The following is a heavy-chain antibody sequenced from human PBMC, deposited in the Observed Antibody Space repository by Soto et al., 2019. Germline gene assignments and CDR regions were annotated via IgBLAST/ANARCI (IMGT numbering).Heavy chain of an antibody. Sequence: RGESLKISCKGSGYSFTSYWISWVRQMPGKGLEWMGRIDPSDSYTNYSPSFQGHVTISADKSISTAYLQWSSLKASDTAMYYCARPSGSYLNWFDPWGQGTLVTVSS. V-gene: IGHV5-10-1*01. D-gene: IGHD1-26*01. CDR1: GYSFTSYW. CDR2: IDPSDSYT. J-gene: IGHJ5*02. CDR3: ARPSGSYLNWFDP.